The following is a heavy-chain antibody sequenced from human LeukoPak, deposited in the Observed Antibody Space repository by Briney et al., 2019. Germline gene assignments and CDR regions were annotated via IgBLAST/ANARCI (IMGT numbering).Heavy chain of an antibody. Sequence: PGGSLRLSCAASGFTFSNAWMSWVRQAPGKGLEWVGRVKSKTDGGTTDYAARVKGRFTISRDDSKNTLYLQMNSLKTEDTAVYYCTTDFPTGTTPLWGQGTLVTVSS. J-gene: IGHJ4*02. CDR1: GFTFSNAW. D-gene: IGHD1-7*01. V-gene: IGHV3-15*01. CDR2: VKSKTDGGTT. CDR3: TTDFPTGTTPL.